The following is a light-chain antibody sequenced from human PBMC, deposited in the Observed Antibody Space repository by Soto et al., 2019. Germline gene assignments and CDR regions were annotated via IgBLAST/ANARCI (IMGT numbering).Light chain of an antibody. CDR1: SRAIGGYNY. Sequence: QSALTQPPSASGSTGQSVTISCTGTSRAIGGYNYVSWYQHHPGKAPKVMIYEVSKRPSGVPNRFSGSKSGNTASLTVSGLQPEDGADYYCSSYAGSNNLGVFGGGTKLTVL. CDR2: EVS. J-gene: IGLJ3*02. CDR3: SSYAGSNNLGV. V-gene: IGLV2-8*01.